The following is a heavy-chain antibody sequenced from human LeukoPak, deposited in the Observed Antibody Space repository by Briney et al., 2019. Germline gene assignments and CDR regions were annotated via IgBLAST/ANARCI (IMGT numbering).Heavy chain of an antibody. V-gene: IGHV3-30*12. CDR2: DGSSK. D-gene: IGHD3-22*01. CDR1: GFMVPNYG. J-gene: IGHJ4*02. CDR3: TREYDRSGYSAGDYFAY. Sequence: GTSLRLSCAASGFMVPNYGMLWVRQAPGRGLEWVAYDGSSKYYVDSVKGRFTITRDGSKNTVFLQMDSLRVEDTGVYYCTREYDRSGYSAGDYFAYWGPGTLVTVSS.